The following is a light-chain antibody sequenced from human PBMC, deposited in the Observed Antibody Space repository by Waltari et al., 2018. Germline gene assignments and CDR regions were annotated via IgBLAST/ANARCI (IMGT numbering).Light chain of an antibody. V-gene: IGLV3-1*01. CDR3: QAWDSNTVI. J-gene: IGLJ2*01. Sequence: SYELTQPPSVSVSPGQTASITCSGDKLGAKYASWYQQKPGQSPVMVIYHDNMRPSGIPGRLSGSTSWNTATLAISGTQAMDEADYYCQAWDSNTVIFGGGTKLTVL. CDR2: HDN. CDR1: KLGAKY.